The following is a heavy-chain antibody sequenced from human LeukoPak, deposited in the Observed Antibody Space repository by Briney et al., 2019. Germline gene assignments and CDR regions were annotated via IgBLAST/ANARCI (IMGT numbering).Heavy chain of an antibody. Sequence: SETLSLTCTVSVGSLSVYFWSWIRQPPGKRLECVGYIYYSGSINYNPSLKSRVTLSVDTSRNQFSLKLSSVTAADTAVYYCARNLLHWNDPLVDFDIWGQGTMVTVSS. V-gene: IGHV4-59*08. CDR3: ARNLLHWNDPLVDFDI. D-gene: IGHD1-1*01. CDR1: VGSLSVYF. J-gene: IGHJ3*02. CDR2: IYYSGSI.